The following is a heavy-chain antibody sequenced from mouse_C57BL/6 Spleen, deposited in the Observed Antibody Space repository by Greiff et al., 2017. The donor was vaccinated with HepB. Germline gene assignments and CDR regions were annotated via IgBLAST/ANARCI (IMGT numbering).Heavy chain of an antibody. CDR1: GFTFSDYG. D-gene: IGHD3-1*01. CDR3: ASDSGAMDY. J-gene: IGHJ4*01. CDR2: ISSGSSTI. V-gene: IGHV5-17*01. Sequence: EVKLMESGGGLVKPGGSLKLSCAASGFTFSDYGMHWVRQAPEKGLEWVAYISSGSSTIYYADTVKGRFTISRDNAKNTLFLQMTSLRSEDTAMYYCASDSGAMDYWGQGTSVTVSS.